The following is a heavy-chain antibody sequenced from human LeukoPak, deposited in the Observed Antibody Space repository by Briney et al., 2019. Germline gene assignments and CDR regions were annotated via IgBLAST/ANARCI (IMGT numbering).Heavy chain of an antibody. V-gene: IGHV4-31*03. CDR3: ARGTRGDYDYYFDY. CDR2: IYYSGST. J-gene: IGHJ4*02. D-gene: IGHD4-17*01. CDR1: GGSISSGGYY. Sequence: SETLSLTCTVSGGSISSGGYYWSWIRQHPGKGLEWIGYIYYSGSTYYNPSLKSRVTISVDTSKNQFSLKLSSVTAADTAVYYCARGTRGDYDYYFDYWGQGTLITVSS.